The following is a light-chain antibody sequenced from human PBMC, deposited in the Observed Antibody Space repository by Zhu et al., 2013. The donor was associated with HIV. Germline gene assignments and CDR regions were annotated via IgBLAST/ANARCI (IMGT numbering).Light chain of an antibody. J-gene: IGKJ4*01. V-gene: IGKV4-1*01. CDR3: QQYYRSPLT. CDR2: WAS. CDR1: QSLLYNSNNKNY. Sequence: DIVMTQSPDSLAVSLGERATINCKSSQSLLYNSNNKNYLVWYQEKPGQPPKLLISWASARESGVPDRFSGSGSGTDFTLTITNLQAEDVAVYYCQQYYRSPLTFGGGTRVQI.